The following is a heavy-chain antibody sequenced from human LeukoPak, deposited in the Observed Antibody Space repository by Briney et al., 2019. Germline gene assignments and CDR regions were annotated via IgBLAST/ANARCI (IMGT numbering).Heavy chain of an antibody. CDR1: GFTFRSYA. V-gene: IGHV3-23*01. J-gene: IGHJ4*02. D-gene: IGHD2/OR15-2a*01. CDR3: ARTSALSFDY. CDR2: ISGSGTTT. Sequence: GSLRLSCAASGFTFRSYAISWVRQAPGKGLEWVSGISGSGTTTYYADSVKGRFTISRDNSKNTLYLQMNSLRAEDTAVYYCARTSALSFDYWGQGTLVTVSS.